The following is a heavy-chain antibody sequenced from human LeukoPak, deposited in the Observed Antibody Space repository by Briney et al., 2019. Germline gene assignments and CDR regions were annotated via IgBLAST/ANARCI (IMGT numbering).Heavy chain of an antibody. CDR1: GFTFSSYS. CDR2: ISSSSSYI. Sequence: GGSLRLSCAASGFTFSSYSMNWGRQAPGKGLEWVSSISSSSSYIYYADSVKGRFTISRDNAKNSLYLQMNSLRAEDTAVYYCARDGQQLYYFDYWGQGTLVTVSS. V-gene: IGHV3-21*01. CDR3: ARDGQQLYYFDY. J-gene: IGHJ4*02. D-gene: IGHD6-13*01.